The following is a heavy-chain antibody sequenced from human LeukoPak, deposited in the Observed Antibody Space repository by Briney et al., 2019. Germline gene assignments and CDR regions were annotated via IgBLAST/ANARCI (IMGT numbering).Heavy chain of an antibody. CDR3: ARGLHVWSGYYRGGYRLDP. J-gene: IGHJ5*02. CDR2: IYYSGST. V-gene: IGHV4-30-4*08. D-gene: IGHD3-3*01. Sequence: KSSQTLSLTCTVSGGSISSGDYYWSWIRQPPGKGLEWIGYIYYSGSTYYNPSLKSRVTISVDTSKNQFSLKLSSVTAADTAVYYCARGLHVWSGYYRGGYRLDPWGQGTLVTVSS. CDR1: GGSISSGDYY.